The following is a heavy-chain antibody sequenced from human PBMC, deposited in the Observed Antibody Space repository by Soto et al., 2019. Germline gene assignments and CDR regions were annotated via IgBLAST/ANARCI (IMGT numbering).Heavy chain of an antibody. D-gene: IGHD2-2*01. Sequence: SQTLSLTCAISGDSVSSNSAAWNWIRQSPSRGLEWLGRTYYRSKWYNDYAVSVKSRKTVNPDTSKNQFSLQLNSVTPEDTAVYYCAGDSGIGVVVVPAAMGYAYYYGMDVWGQGTTVTVSS. J-gene: IGHJ6*02. CDR2: TYYRSKWYN. CDR3: AGDSGIGVVVVPAAMGYAYYYGMDV. V-gene: IGHV6-1*01. CDR1: GDSVSSNSAA.